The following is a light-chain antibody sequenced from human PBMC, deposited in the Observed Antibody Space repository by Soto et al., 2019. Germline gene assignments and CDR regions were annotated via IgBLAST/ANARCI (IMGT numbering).Light chain of an antibody. CDR1: QSISSY. Sequence: DIQMTQSPSSLSASVGDRVTITCRASQSISSYLNWYQQKPGKAPKLLIYAASSLQSGVPLRFSGSGSGTDFTLTISSLQLEDLATYYCQQSYSTPLFTCGPGTKVDI. CDR3: QQSYSTPLFT. J-gene: IGKJ3*01. V-gene: IGKV1-39*01. CDR2: AAS.